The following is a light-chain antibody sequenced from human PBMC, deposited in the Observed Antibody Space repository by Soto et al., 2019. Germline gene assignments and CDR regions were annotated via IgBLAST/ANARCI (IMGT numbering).Light chain of an antibody. CDR3: QQYNNWPQT. CDR2: GAS. Sequence: EIVMTRSPATLSMSPGERATLSCRASQSVSSNLAWYQQKPGQAPRLLIYGASTRATGIPARFSGSGSGTEVTLTISSLQSEDFAVYYCQQYNNWPQTFGQGTKVEIK. J-gene: IGKJ1*01. CDR1: QSVSSN. V-gene: IGKV3-15*01.